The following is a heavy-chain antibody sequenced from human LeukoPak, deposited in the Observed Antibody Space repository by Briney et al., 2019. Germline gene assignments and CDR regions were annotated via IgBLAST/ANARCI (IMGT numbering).Heavy chain of an antibody. V-gene: IGHV4-39*01. Sequence: SETLSLTCAVSGGSISSNSYYWGWIRQPPGKGLKWIGSIYYSGSTYYNPSLKSRVTISVDTSKNQFSLKLSSVTAADTAVYYCARTRYYYNSRSYGAPYYFDYWGQGTLVTVSS. J-gene: IGHJ4*02. CDR3: ARTRYYYNSRSYGAPYYFDY. CDR1: GGSISSNSYY. D-gene: IGHD3-10*01. CDR2: IYYSGST.